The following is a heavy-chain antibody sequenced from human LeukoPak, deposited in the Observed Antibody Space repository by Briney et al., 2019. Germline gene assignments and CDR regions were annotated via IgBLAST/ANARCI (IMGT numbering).Heavy chain of an antibody. CDR2: APHDRSSP. CDR3: ARQSLGASGLDH. Sequence: GGSLRLSCAVSGFRFNPYRMHWVRQAPNKGLEWVAVAPHDRSSPSHAASVNGRFTISRDNSKDTLFLHMDSLRVDDTAIYYCARQSLGASGLDHWGQGVLVTVSS. J-gene: IGHJ4*02. CDR1: GFRFNPYR. D-gene: IGHD1-26*01. V-gene: IGHV3-30*03.